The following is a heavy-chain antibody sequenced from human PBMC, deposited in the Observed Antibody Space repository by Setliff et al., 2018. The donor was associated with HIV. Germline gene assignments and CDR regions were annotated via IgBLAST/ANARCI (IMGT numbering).Heavy chain of an antibody. D-gene: IGHD4-17*01. V-gene: IGHV1-8*02. CDR2: MNPNSGNT. Sequence: GASVKVSCKASGYTFTSYDINWVRQATGQGLEWMGWMNPNSGNTGYAQKFQGRVTMTSNMFIETAYMELSSLTSEDTAVYYCARGHLDRDYCARMGGRVDMTTVTTFGYFQDWGQGTLVTVSS. J-gene: IGHJ1*01. CDR3: ARGHLDRDYCARMGGRVDMTTVTTFGYFQD. CDR1: GYTFTSYD.